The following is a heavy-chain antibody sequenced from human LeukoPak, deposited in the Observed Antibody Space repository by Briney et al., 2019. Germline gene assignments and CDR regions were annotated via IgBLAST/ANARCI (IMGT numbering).Heavy chain of an antibody. V-gene: IGHV4-4*07. CDR3: ARTGRSGGCSSTSCYGSWFDP. D-gene: IGHD2-2*01. Sequence: SETLSLTCTVSGGSISSYYWSWIRQPAGKGLEWIGRIYTSGSTNYNPSLKSRVTMSVDTSKNQFSLKLSSVTAADTAVYYCARTGRSGGCSSTSCYGSWFDPWGQGTLVTVSS. J-gene: IGHJ5*02. CDR1: GGSISSYY. CDR2: IYTSGST.